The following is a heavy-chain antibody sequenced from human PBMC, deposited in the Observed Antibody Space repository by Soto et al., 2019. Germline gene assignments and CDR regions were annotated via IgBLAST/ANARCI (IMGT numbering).Heavy chain of an antibody. Sequence: ASVKVSCKASGNTFIGYAVHWLRLAPGQGLEWMGWINTDTGNTKCSQKFQGRLAISRDTSASTVYMELSSLKSQDTTVYYCARRVSGWFDPWGQGSLVTVSS. J-gene: IGHJ5*02. CDR2: INTDTGNT. CDR1: GNTFIGYA. V-gene: IGHV1-3*04. CDR3: ARRVSGWFDP. D-gene: IGHD2-8*01.